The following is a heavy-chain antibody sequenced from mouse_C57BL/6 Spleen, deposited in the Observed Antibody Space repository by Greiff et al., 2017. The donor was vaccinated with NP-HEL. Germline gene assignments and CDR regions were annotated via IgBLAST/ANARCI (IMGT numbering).Heavy chain of an antibody. J-gene: IGHJ3*01. D-gene: IGHD3-2*02. CDR2: INPGSGGT. CDR3: ARSKLDSSGSSWFAY. CDR1: GYAFTNYL. V-gene: IGHV1-54*01. Sequence: VKLQQSGAELVRPGTSVKVSCKASGYAFTNYLIEWVKQRPGQGLEWIGVINPGSGGTNYNEKFKGKATLTADKSSSTAYMQLSSLTSEDSAVYFCARSKLDSSGSSWFAYWGQGTLVTVSA.